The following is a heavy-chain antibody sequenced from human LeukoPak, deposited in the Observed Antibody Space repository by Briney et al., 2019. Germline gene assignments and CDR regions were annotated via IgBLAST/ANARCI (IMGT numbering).Heavy chain of an antibody. D-gene: IGHD6-19*01. J-gene: IGHJ4*02. V-gene: IGHV4-34*01. CDR3: ASRPQWPV. CDR1: GGSFSGYY. CDR2: IYHTGST. Sequence: SETLSLTCAVYGGSFSGYYWSWIRQPPGKGLEWIGEIYHTGSTNYDPSLKSRVTISVDKSKNQFSLNLISLTAADTAIYYCASRPQWPVWGQEILVTVSS.